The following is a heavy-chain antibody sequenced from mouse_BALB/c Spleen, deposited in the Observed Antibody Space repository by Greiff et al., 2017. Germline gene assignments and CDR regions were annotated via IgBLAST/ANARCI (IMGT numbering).Heavy chain of an antibody. J-gene: IGHJ4*01. V-gene: IGHV3-2*02. D-gene: IGHD1-1*01. CDR3: ARDFTTVPSYAMDY. CDR2: ISYSGST. CDR1: GYSITSDYA. Sequence: VQLKESGPGLVKPSQSLSLTCTVTGYSITSDYAWTWIRQFPGNKLEWMGYISYSGSTSYNPSLKSRISITRDTSKNQFFLQLNSVTTEDTSTYYCARDFTTVPSYAMDYWGQGTSVTVSS.